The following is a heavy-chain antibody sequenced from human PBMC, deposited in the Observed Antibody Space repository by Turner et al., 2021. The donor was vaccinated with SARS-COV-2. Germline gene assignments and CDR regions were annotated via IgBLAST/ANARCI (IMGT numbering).Heavy chain of an antibody. CDR3: ARDGGTETTFPFFDY. D-gene: IGHD1-7*01. CDR1: GFTFSSYG. CDR2: IWYAGSYK. Sequence: QVQLVESGGGVVQPGRSLILSCAAFGFTFSSYGMHWVRQAPGKGLEWVAVIWYAGSYKYCADSVKGRFTISRDNSKNTLYLQMNSLRAEDTALYYGARDGGTETTFPFFDYWGQGTLVTVSS. V-gene: IGHV3-33*01. J-gene: IGHJ4*02.